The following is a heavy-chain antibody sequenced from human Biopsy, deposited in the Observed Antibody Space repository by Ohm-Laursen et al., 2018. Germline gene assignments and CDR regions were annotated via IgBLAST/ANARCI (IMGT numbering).Heavy chain of an antibody. D-gene: IGHD5-12*01. CDR2: IFYSANT. J-gene: IGHJ4*02. CDR1: GVSINGGRYY. CDR3: ARLGSGDYFPTFFDF. Sequence: TLSLTCPVSGVSINGGRYYWNWIRHHPGKGLEWIGNIFYSANTYYNPSLKSRVTISVDTSKNQFSLKLSSGTAADTAVYYCARLGSGDYFPTFFDFWGQGALVTASS. V-gene: IGHV4-31*03.